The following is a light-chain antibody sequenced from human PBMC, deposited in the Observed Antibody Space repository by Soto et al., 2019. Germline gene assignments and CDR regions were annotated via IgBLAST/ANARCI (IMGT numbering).Light chain of an antibody. CDR3: QQYINWPPRVT. CDR2: DTS. Sequence: ELVMTQSPATLSVSPGERVTLSCRASHSVSSNVAWYQQKPGQAPRLLLSDTSSRATGIPARFSGIGSGTEFTLTISSLQSEDFAVYYCQQYINWPPRVTFGVGTKVEIK. CDR1: HSVSSN. V-gene: IGKV3-15*01. J-gene: IGKJ4*01.